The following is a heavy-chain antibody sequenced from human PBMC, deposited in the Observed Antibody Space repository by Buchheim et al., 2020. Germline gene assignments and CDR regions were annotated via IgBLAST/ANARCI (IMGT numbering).Heavy chain of an antibody. CDR1: GRSSSGFF. D-gene: IGHD2/OR15-2a*01. J-gene: IGHJ4*03. Sequence: QVQLQQWGAGLLKPSETLSLTCAIYGRSSSGFFWSWIRQPPGKGPEWIGEINDNGFTNYNPSLKSRVSISLDTSKKQFSLKVNSVTAADSALYYCARGRNYLVKVPGDRGPTFDFWGQGIL. CDR2: INDNGFT. V-gene: IGHV4-34*02. CDR3: ARGRNYLVKVPGDRGPTFDF.